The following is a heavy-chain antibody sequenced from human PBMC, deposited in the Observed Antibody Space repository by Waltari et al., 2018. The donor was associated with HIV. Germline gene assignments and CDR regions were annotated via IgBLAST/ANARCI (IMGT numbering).Heavy chain of an antibody. CDR3: ARDRPYYYDSSGDAFDI. J-gene: IGHJ3*02. Sequence: EVQLVESGGGLIQPGGSLRLSCAASGFTFSSYEMNWVRQAPGKGREWVSYISSSGNTIYYADSVKGRFTISRDNTKNSLYLQMNSLRAEDTAVYYCARDRPYYYDSSGDAFDIWGQGTMVTVSS. CDR2: ISSSGNTI. V-gene: IGHV3-48*03. D-gene: IGHD3-22*01. CDR1: GFTFSSYE.